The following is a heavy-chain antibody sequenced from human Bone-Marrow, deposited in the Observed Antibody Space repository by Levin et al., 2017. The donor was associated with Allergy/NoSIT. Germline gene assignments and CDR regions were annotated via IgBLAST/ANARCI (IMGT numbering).Heavy chain of an antibody. CDR2: VSWNSGTI. CDR1: GFTFTDYA. D-gene: IGHD4-23*01. Sequence: PGGSLRLSCAASGFTFTDYAIHWIRQAPGRGLEWVSGVSWNSGTIGYADSVKGRFTISRDNAKNSLYLQMNSLRTEDTALYFCARHKDYGGNGYYYYGMDGWGQGTTVTVSS. V-gene: IGHV3-9*01. J-gene: IGHJ6*02. CDR3: ARHKDYGGNGYYYYGMDG.